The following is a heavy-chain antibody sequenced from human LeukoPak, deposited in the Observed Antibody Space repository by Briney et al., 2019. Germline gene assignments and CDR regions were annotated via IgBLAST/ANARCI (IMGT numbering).Heavy chain of an antibody. D-gene: IGHD3-3*01. J-gene: IGHJ4*02. Sequence: GGSLRLSCAASGFTFSSYEMNWVRQAPGKGLEWVSYISSSGSTIYYADSVKGRFTISRDNAKNSLYLQMNSLRAEDTAVYYCARDYDFWSGYPTPTFDYWGQGTLVTVSS. CDR2: ISSSGSTI. CDR3: ARDYDFWSGYPTPTFDY. V-gene: IGHV3-48*03. CDR1: GFTFSSYE.